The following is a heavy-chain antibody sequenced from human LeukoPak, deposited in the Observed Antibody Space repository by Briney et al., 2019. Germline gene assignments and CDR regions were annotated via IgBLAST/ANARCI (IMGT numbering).Heavy chain of an antibody. Sequence: PGGSLRRSCAASGITVSTYAMSWVRQAPGKGLEWVSTLSGSGRSTYYADSVKGRFTISRDNSKNTLYLQMNSLTAEDTAIYYCANYDSSRSLGYWGQGTLVSVSS. D-gene: IGHD6-13*01. J-gene: IGHJ4*02. CDR3: ANYDSSRSLGY. V-gene: IGHV3-23*01. CDR1: GITVSTYA. CDR2: LSGSGRST.